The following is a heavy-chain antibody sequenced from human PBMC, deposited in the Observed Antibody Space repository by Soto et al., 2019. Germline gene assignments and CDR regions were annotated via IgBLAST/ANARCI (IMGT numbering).Heavy chain of an antibody. J-gene: IGHJ5*02. V-gene: IGHV3-23*01. CDR3: AKNPRITIFGVVNVNWFDP. CDR1: GFTFSSYA. Sequence: SGGSLRLSCAASGFTFSSYAMSWVRQAPGKGLEWVSAISGSGGSTYYADSVKGRFTISRDNSKNTLYLQMNSLRAEDTAVYYCAKNPRITIFGVVNVNWFDPWGQGTLVTVSS. D-gene: IGHD3-3*01. CDR2: ISGSGGST.